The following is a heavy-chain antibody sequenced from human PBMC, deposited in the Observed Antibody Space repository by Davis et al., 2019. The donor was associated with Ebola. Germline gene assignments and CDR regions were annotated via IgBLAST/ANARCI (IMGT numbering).Heavy chain of an antibody. V-gene: IGHV1-3*01. CDR3: ARDNRYCSSTSCYEIYFDY. CDR1: GYTFTSYA. D-gene: IGHD2-2*01. CDR2: INAGNGNT. J-gene: IGHJ4*02. Sequence: AASVKVSCKASGYTFTSYAMHWVRQAPGQRLEWMGWINAGNGNTKYSQKFQGRVTITRDTSASTAYMELSSLRSEDTAVYYCARDNRYCSSTSCYEIYFDYWGQGTLVTVSS.